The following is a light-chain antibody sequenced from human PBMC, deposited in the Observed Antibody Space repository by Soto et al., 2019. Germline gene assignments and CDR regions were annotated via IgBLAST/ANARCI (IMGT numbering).Light chain of an antibody. Sequence: DIQMTQAPSTLSASVGDRVIITCRASQSIGGWLAWYQQKPGKAPHLLIYEASTLQSGVPSRFTGSGSGTEFTLTISGLQPDDFATYYCQQYNSYSGTFDQGTKVENK. V-gene: IGKV1-5*01. CDR1: QSIGGW. J-gene: IGKJ1*01. CDR2: EAS. CDR3: QQYNSYSGT.